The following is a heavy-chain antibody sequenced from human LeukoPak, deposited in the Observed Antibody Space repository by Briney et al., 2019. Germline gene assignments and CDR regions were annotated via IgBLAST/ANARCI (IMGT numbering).Heavy chain of an antibody. V-gene: IGHV3-7*01. Sequence: GGSLRLSCAASGFTFSNYWMSWVRQAPGKGLEWVANIKQDGSEKYYVDSVKGRFTISRDNAKNTLYLQMNSLRADDTAVYYCARREYNYGSYYFDYWGQGTLVTASS. CDR1: GFTFSNYW. J-gene: IGHJ4*02. CDR2: IKQDGSEK. CDR3: ARREYNYGSYYFDY. D-gene: IGHD5-18*01.